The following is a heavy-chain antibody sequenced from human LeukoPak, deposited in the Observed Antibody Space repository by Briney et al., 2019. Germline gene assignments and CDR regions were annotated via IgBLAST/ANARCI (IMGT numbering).Heavy chain of an antibody. V-gene: IGHV3-7*01. CDR3: VRVGVWAAGRFWLDY. J-gene: IGHJ4*02. CDR1: GFTFSSYW. D-gene: IGHD6-13*01. CDR2: IKQDGSEK. Sequence: GGSLRLSCAASGFTFSSYWMSWVGHAPGKGLEWVGNIKQDGSEKNYLDSVKGRFTISRDNAKNSLYLQMNSLRAEDAAVFYCVRVGVWAAGRFWLDYWGQGTLVTVSS.